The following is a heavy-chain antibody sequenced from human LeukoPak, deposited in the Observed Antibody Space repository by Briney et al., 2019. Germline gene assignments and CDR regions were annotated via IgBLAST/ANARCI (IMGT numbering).Heavy chain of an antibody. CDR2: IKQDGSEK. CDR3: ARLGAYCSSTSCPGGFDY. CDR1: GFTFSGYW. V-gene: IGHV3-7*01. J-gene: IGHJ4*02. D-gene: IGHD2-2*01. Sequence: GGSLRLSCAASGFTFSGYWMSWVRQAPGKGLEWVVNIKQDGSEKFYVDSVKGRFTISRDNAKNSLFLQMNSLRAEDTAVYYCARLGAYCSSTSCPGGFDYWGQGTLVTVSS.